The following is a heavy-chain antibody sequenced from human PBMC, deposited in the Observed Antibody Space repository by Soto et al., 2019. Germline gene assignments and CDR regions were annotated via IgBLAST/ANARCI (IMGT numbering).Heavy chain of an antibody. D-gene: IGHD3-3*01. Sequence: SETLSLTCAVSGGSISTSSYYWGWIRQPPGKGLEWIGSIYYSGSTYYNPSLKSRVTISVDTSKNQFSLKLNSVTAADTAVYYCARESRFLEWLSLNWFDPWGQGTLVTVSS. CDR1: GGSISTSSYY. CDR3: ARESRFLEWLSLNWFDP. CDR2: IYYSGST. J-gene: IGHJ5*02. V-gene: IGHV4-39*02.